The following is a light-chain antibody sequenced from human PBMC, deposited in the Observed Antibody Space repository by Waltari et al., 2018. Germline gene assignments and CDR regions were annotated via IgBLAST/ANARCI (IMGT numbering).Light chain of an antibody. CDR3: LSRDTPSTRV. J-gene: IGLJ3*02. V-gene: IGLV3-19*01. CDR1: SFRRYY. Sequence: SSEVTQDPHVSVALGQTVTITCRGDSFRRYYASWYRQSPGQAPVLVLYGQERPSGIPDRFSGSTSGDTAYLTITVAQAGDEGDYYCLSRDTPSTRVFGGGTRLTV. CDR2: GQE.